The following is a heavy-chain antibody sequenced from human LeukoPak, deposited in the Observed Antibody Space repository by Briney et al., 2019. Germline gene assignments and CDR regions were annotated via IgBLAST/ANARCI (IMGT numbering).Heavy chain of an antibody. CDR2: IASDASST. Sequence: GGSLTLSCAASGFTFCSYWMNWVRPAPGKGLVWVSRIASDASSTTYADCVKGRFSISRDNAKNTLYLQMNSVRVEGTAVYYCARGRPHGNDYWGQGPLVTVS. CDR1: GFTFCSYW. J-gene: IGHJ4*02. CDR3: ARGRPHGNDY. V-gene: IGHV3-74*01. D-gene: IGHD4-23*01.